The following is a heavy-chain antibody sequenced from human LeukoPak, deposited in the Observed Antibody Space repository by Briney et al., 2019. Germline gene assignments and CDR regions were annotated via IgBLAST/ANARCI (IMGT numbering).Heavy chain of an antibody. D-gene: IGHD3-10*01. J-gene: IGHJ6*03. CDR2: INHSGST. CDR3: ARGRGTMVRGVYYYYMDV. V-gene: IGHV4-34*01. Sequence: KPSETLSLACAVYGGSFSGYYWSWIRQPPGKGLEWIGEINHSGSTNYNPSLKSRVTISVDTSKNQFSLKLSSVTAADTAVYYCARGRGTMVRGVYYYYMDVWGKGTTVTVSS. CDR1: GGSFSGYY.